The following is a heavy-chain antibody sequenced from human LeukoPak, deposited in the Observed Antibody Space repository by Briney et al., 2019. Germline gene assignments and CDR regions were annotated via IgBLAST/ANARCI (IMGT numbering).Heavy chain of an antibody. Sequence: SETLSLTCTVSGGPISSYYWSWIRQPPGKGLEWIGYIYYSGSTNYNPSLKSRVTISVDTSKNQFSLKLSSVTAADTAVYYCARCNQDGDYDVWFDPWGQGTLVTVSS. J-gene: IGHJ5*02. CDR1: GGPISSYY. V-gene: IGHV4-59*01. CDR3: ARCNQDGDYDVWFDP. CDR2: IYYSGST. D-gene: IGHD4-17*01.